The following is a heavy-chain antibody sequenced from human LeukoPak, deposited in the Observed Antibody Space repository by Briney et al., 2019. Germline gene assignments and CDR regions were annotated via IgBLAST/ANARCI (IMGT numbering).Heavy chain of an antibody. CDR3: ARTQSQLPWRFDY. J-gene: IGHJ4*02. Sequence: GESLKISCKGSGYSFNDYWIGWVRQMPGKGLEWMGIIYPGDSDTRYSPSFQGQVTISADKSISTAYLQWSSLKASDTAMYYCARTQSQLPWRFDYWGQGTLVTVSS. D-gene: IGHD2-2*01. CDR2: IYPGDSDT. CDR1: GYSFNDYW. V-gene: IGHV5-51*01.